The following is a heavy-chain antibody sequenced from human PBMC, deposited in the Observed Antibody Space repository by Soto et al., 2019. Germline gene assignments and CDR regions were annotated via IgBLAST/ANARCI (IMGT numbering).Heavy chain of an antibody. CDR2: INHSGST. V-gene: IGHV4-34*01. CDR1: GGSFSGYY. Sequence: SETLSLTCAVYGGSFSGYYWSWIRQPPGKGLEWIGEINHSGSTNYNPSLKSRVTISVDTSKNQFSLKLSSVTAADTAVYYCAGGTRITIFGVVIMGNWFDPWGQGTLVTVSS. J-gene: IGHJ5*02. CDR3: AGGTRITIFGVVIMGNWFDP. D-gene: IGHD3-3*01.